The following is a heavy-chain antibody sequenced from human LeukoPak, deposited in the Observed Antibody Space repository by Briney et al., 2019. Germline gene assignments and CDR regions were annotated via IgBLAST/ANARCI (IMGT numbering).Heavy chain of an antibody. Sequence: SETLSLTCTVSGGSITSSSYCWNCIRQPPGKGLEWIGYIYHSGSTYYTPSRKSPVTIAVDRSKNQVSMNLSSVTAADTDVYYCAGGKVGGSFDAFDKWGQGTMVTVSS. D-gene: IGHD2-15*01. CDR3: AGGKVGGSFDAFDK. V-gene: IGHV4-30-2*01. CDR1: GGSITSSSYC. J-gene: IGHJ3*02. CDR2: IYHSGST.